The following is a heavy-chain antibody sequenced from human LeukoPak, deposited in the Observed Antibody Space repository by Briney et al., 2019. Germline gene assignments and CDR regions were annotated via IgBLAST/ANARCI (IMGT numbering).Heavy chain of an antibody. J-gene: IGHJ4*02. Sequence: ASVKVSCKASGYTFTCYYMHWVRQAPGQGLEWMGWIDPNSGGTNYAQKFQGRVTMTGDTSISTAYMELSWLRSDDTVVYCCAIVGPYYDFSRHYFDYWGQGTLVTVSS. CDR2: IDPNSGGT. CDR1: GYTFTCYY. CDR3: AIVGPYYDFSRHYFDY. D-gene: IGHD3-3*01. V-gene: IGHV1-2*02.